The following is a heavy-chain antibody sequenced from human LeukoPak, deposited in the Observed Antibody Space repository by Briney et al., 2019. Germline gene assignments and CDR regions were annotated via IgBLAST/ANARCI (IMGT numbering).Heavy chain of an antibody. D-gene: IGHD3-9*01. V-gene: IGHV3-43D*03. Sequence: GGSPRLSCAASGFTFDDYAMHWVRQAPGKGLEWVSLISWDGGSTYYADSVKGRFTISRDNSKNSLYLQMNSLRAEDTALYYCAKEGPWLYFDYWGQGTLVTVSS. CDR3: AKEGPWLYFDY. J-gene: IGHJ4*02. CDR1: GFTFDDYA. CDR2: ISWDGGST.